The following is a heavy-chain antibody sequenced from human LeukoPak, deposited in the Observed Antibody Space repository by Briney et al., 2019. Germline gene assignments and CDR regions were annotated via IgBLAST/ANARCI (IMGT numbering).Heavy chain of an antibody. D-gene: IGHD2-2*01. CDR1: GFTFSSYA. V-gene: IGHV3-30*04. CDR3: ARAGYCSSTSCATTSFDY. J-gene: IGHJ4*02. Sequence: GGSLRLSCAASGFTFSSYAMHWVRQAPGKGLEWVAVISYDGSNKYYADSVKGRFTISRDNSKNTMYLQMNSLIAEDTAVYYCARAGYCSSTSCATTSFDYWGQGSLVTVSS. CDR2: ISYDGSNK.